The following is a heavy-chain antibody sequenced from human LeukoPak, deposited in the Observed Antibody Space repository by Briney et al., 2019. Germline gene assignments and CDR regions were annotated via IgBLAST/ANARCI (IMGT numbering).Heavy chain of an antibody. D-gene: IGHD6-19*01. Sequence: GGSLRLSCAASGFTVSSNYMSWVRQAPGKGLEWVSVIYSGGSTYYADSVKGRFTISRDNSKNTLYLQMNSLRAEDTAVYYCARYSGWYGTEYFQHWGQGTLVTVPS. J-gene: IGHJ1*01. CDR1: GFTVSSNY. V-gene: IGHV3-66*01. CDR3: ARYSGWYGTEYFQH. CDR2: IYSGGST.